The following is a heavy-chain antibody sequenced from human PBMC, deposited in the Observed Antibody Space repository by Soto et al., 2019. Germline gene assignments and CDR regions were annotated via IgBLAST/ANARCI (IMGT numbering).Heavy chain of an antibody. V-gene: IGHV3-7*01. D-gene: IGHD3-16*01. Sequence: PVGSHRLSCGASGFTFSSYGMHWVRQAPGKGLEWVANIKHDGSEKNYVDSVKGRFTISTDNAKNSVFLQMNSLRAENTAVYYCARQGGRRTYYYYYGMDVWGQGTTVTVSS. CDR3: ARQGGRRTYYYYYGMDV. CDR2: IKHDGSEK. J-gene: IGHJ6*02. CDR1: GFTFSSYG.